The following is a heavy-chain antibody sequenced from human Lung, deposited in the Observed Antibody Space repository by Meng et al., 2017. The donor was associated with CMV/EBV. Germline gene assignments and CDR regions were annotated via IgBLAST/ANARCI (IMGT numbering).Heavy chain of an antibody. Sequence: ASVTVSCKASGYTFTGYFMHWVRKAPGQGLDWMRWINPNSRGTNYAQKCQGRVIMTWDTSISSAYMKLSRLTSNDTAVFYCAKGGPSTALPEAPSTSSIDNWGQGTLVTVSS. V-gene: IGHV1-2*02. D-gene: IGHD2/OR15-2a*01. J-gene: IGHJ4*02. CDR3: AKGGPSTALPEAPSTSSIDN. CDR1: GYTFTGYF. CDR2: INPNSRGT.